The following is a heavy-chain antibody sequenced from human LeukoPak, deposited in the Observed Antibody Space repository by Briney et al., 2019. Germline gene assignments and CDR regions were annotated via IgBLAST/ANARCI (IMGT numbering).Heavy chain of an antibody. V-gene: IGHV3-9*01. CDR1: GFTFDDYA. Sequence: GRSLRLSCAASGFTFDDYAMHWVRHAPGKGLEWVSGISWNSGSIGYADSVKGRFTISRDNAKNSPYLQMNSLRAEDTALYYCAKDGSGWYARYFDYWGQGTLVTVSS. J-gene: IGHJ4*02. D-gene: IGHD6-19*01. CDR2: ISWNSGSI. CDR3: AKDGSGWYARYFDY.